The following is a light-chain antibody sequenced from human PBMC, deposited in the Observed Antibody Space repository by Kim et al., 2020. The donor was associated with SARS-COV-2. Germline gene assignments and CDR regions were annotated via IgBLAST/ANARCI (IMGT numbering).Light chain of an antibody. Sequence: ASVGDRVTITCQASQVIRKDLDWYQQKPGKAPQRLMYDVSNLQRGVTSRFSGSGYGTEFTLTISSLQPEDFATYYCQQNDDYPSTFGQGTRLEIK. CDR1: QVIRKD. V-gene: IGKV1-33*01. CDR2: DVS. J-gene: IGKJ5*01. CDR3: QQNDDYPST.